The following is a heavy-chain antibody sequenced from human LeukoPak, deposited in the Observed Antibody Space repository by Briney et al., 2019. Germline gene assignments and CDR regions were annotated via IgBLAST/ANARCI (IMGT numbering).Heavy chain of an antibody. CDR2: IYYSGST. Sequence: SETLSLTCTFSGGSISSGDYYWGWIRQPPGKGLEWIGYIYYSGSTYYNPSLKSRVTISVDTSKNQFSLKLSSVTAADTAVYYCARGAVMSIDAFDIWGQGTTVTVSS. V-gene: IGHV4-31*03. CDR1: GGSISSGDYY. J-gene: IGHJ3*02. D-gene: IGHD2-21*01. CDR3: ARGAVMSIDAFDI.